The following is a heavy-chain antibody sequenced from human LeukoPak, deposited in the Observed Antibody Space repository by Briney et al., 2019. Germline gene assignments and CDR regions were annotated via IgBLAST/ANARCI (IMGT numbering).Heavy chain of an antibody. CDR2: INHSGST. V-gene: IGHV4-34*01. CDR1: GGSFSGYY. D-gene: IGHD4-17*01. CDR3: ARHQADDYGPAFDY. Sequence: SETLSLTCAVYGGSFSGYYWSWIRQPPGKGLEWIGEINHSGSTNYNPSLKSRVTISVDTSKSQFSLKLSSVTAADTAVYYCARHQADDYGPAFDYWGQGTLVTVSS. J-gene: IGHJ4*02.